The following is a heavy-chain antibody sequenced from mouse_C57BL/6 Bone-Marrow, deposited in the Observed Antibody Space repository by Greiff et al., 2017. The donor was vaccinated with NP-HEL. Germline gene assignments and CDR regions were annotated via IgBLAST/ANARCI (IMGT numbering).Heavy chain of an antibody. D-gene: IGHD2-4*01. V-gene: IGHV1-81*01. J-gene: IGHJ3*01. Sequence: VQLQQSGAELARPGASVKLSCKASGYTFTSYGISWVKQRTGQGLEWIGEIYPRSGNTYYNEKFKGKATLTADKSSSTAYMELRSLTSEDSAVYFCARREEIYYDSFAYWGQGTLVTVSA. CDR3: ARREEIYYDSFAY. CDR1: GYTFTSYG. CDR2: IYPRSGNT.